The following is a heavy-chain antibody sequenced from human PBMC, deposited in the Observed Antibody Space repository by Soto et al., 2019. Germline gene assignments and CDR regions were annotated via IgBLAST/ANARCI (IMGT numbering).Heavy chain of an antibody. V-gene: IGHV4-59*01. CDR1: GGSLTSYY. D-gene: IGHD4-17*01. Sequence: SETLSLTCNVSGGSLTSYYWSWIRQPPGKGLEWIGHTYYSGSTNYDPSLKSRVTISVDTSKNQSSLKLNSVTAADTAVYYCARDHGDEYNWFDPWGQGTLVTVSS. J-gene: IGHJ5*02. CDR3: ARDHGDEYNWFDP. CDR2: TYYSGST.